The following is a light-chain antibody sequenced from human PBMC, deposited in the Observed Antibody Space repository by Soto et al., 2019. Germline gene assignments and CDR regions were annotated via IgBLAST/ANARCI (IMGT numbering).Light chain of an antibody. CDR3: QHGHNCPLT. CDR2: SPS. V-gene: IGKV3-15*01. CDR1: QSISTE. Sequence: EIVMTQSPATLSVSPGERATLSCRASQSISTELAWYQQKPGQPPRLLIYSPSTRATGVPARCTGSGSGSEFTLTISGLQSEDFAFYYCQHGHNCPLTFGQGTRLEI. J-gene: IGKJ2*01.